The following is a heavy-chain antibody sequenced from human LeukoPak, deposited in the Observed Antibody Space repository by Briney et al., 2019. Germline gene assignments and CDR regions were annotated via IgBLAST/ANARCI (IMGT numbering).Heavy chain of an antibody. CDR1: GFTFSNYA. J-gene: IGHJ4*02. CDR3: AKDESGSYLDFDY. CDR2: ISYDGTYK. V-gene: IGHV3-30*04. Sequence: GGSLRLSCAASGFTFSNYAMHWVRQAPGSKGLEWVAVISYDGTYKYYADSVKGRFTISRDNSKNTLYLQMSSLRAEDTAVYYCAKDESGSYLDFDYWGQGTLVTVSS. D-gene: IGHD1-26*01.